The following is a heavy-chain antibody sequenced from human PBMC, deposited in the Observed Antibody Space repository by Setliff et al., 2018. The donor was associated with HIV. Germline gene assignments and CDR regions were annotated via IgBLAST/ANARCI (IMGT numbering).Heavy chain of an antibody. Sequence: PSETLSLTCTVSAGSIRSSTYYWAWIRQPPGKGLEWIGTIYYSGSTYYNPSLKSRATISVDMSKNQFSLRLSSVTAADTAVYYCIIAYSSGWLAPMGFDYWGQGTLVTVSS. CDR2: IYYSGST. J-gene: IGHJ4*02. V-gene: IGHV4-39*01. D-gene: IGHD6-19*01. CDR1: AGSIRSSTYY. CDR3: IIAYSSGWLAPMGFDY.